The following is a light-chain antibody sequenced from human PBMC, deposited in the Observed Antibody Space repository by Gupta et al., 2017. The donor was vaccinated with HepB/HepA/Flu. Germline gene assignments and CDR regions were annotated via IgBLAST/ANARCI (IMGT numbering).Light chain of an antibody. CDR1: GGHSSYA. CDR2: VNSDGSH. V-gene: IGLV4-69*01. CDR3: QTWGTGINWV. J-gene: IGLJ3*02. Sequence: QLVLTPSPSASASLGASVKLTCTLSGGHSSYAIAWHQQQPEKGPRYLMNVNSDGSHNKGDGIPGRFSGSSAGAERDLTISSLKDEEEADYYGQTWGTGINWVFGGGTKLTVL.